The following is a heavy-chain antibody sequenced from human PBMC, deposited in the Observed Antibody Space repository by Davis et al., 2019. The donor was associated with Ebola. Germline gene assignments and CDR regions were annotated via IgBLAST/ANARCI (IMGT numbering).Heavy chain of an antibody. V-gene: IGHV3-7*01. CDR3: AKVAGTKYSTGWNDYFED. Sequence: PGGSLRPSRTDSVITFSSYAMTWVRQAPGKGLEWVANIKKDGSDVYYVDSVRGRFTFSRDNARNSLYLQMNNLRAEDTAVYYCAKVAGTKYSTGWNDYFEDWGQGTLVTVSS. CDR2: IKKDGSDV. J-gene: IGHJ4*02. D-gene: IGHD6-19*01. CDR1: VITFSSYA.